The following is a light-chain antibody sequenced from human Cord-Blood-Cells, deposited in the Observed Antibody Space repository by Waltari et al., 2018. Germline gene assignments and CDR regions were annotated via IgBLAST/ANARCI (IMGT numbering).Light chain of an antibody. CDR2: SNN. V-gene: IGLV1-44*01. J-gene: IGLJ3*02. CDR3: AAWDDSLNGQWV. Sequence: QSVLTQPPSASGTPGQRVTISCSGSSSNIGSNTVNWYQQLPGTAPKLLIYSNNQRPSGVPDRFSGSKSGTSASLAISGLQSEVEADYYCAAWDDSLNGQWVFGGGTKLTVL. CDR1: SSNIGSNT.